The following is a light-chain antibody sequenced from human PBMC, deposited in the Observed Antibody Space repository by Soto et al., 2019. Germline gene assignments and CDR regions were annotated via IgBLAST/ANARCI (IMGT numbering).Light chain of an antibody. CDR3: KQYNSVPWT. CDR1: QSIRSW. Sequence: QMTQSPSTLSASVGDRVTITCRASQSIRSWLAWYQQRPGQAPKVLIYDASNLEFGVPSRFSGSGFGTEFTLTISSLQPDDFATYYCKQYNSVPWTFGRGTKVEIK. CDR2: DAS. V-gene: IGKV1-5*01. J-gene: IGKJ1*01.